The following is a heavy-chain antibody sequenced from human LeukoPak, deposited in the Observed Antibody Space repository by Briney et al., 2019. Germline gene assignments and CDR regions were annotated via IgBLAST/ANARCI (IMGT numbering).Heavy chain of an antibody. CDR2: INHSGST. CDR3: AREMATMFDY. J-gene: IGHJ4*02. D-gene: IGHD5-24*01. Sequence: PSETLSLTCAVYGGSFSGYYWSWIRQPPGKGLEWIGEINHSGSTNYNPSLKSRVTISVDTSKNQFSLKLSSVTAADTAVYYCAREMATMFDYWGQGTLVTVSS. CDR1: GGSFSGYY. V-gene: IGHV4-34*01.